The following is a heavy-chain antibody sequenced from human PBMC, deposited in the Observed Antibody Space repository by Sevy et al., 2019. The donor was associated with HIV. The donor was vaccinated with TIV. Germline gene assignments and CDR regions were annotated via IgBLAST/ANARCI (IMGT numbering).Heavy chain of an antibody. V-gene: IGHV4-39*01. J-gene: IGHJ5*02. CDR1: GGSISSSSYY. Sequence: SETLSLTCTVSGGSISSSSYYWDWIRQPPGKGLEWIGSIYYSGSTYYNPSLKSRVTISVDTSKNQFSLKLSSVTAADTAVYYCARREFRGVISWGQGTLVTVSS. D-gene: IGHD3-10*01. CDR3: ARREFRGVIS. CDR2: IYYSGST.